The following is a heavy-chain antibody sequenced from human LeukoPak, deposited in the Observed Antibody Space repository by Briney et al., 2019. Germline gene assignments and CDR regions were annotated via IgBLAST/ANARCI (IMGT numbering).Heavy chain of an antibody. CDR2: IRYDGSNK. V-gene: IGHV3-30*02. D-gene: IGHD4-23*01. J-gene: IGHJ4*02. CDR3: AKDRLTTVVMGYLDY. CDR1: GFTFSSYG. Sequence: GGSLRLSCAASGFTFSSYGMHWVRQAPGKGLDWVAFIRYDGSNKYYADSVKGRFTISRDNSKNTLYLQMNSMRTDDSAVYYCAKDRLTTVVMGYLDYWGQGTLVTVPS.